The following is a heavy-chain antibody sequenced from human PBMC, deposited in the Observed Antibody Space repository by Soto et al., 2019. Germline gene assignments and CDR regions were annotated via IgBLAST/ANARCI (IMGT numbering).Heavy chain of an antibody. CDR2: IIPIFGTA. Sequence: GASVKGSRKASGGTFSSHSFSWVRQAPGQGLEWMGGIIPIFGTANYAQKFQGRVTITADESTSTAYMELSSLRSEDTAVYYCARGRSSWYGYFQHWGQGTLVTVSS. D-gene: IGHD6-13*01. J-gene: IGHJ1*01. CDR1: GGTFSSHS. V-gene: IGHV1-69*13. CDR3: ARGRSSWYGYFQH.